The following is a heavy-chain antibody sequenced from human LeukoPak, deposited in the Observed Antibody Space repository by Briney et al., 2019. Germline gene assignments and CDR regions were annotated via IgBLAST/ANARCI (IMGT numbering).Heavy chain of an antibody. CDR1: GFTFSSYS. CDR3: ARGHFGVVLDY. J-gene: IGHJ4*02. D-gene: IGHD3-3*01. V-gene: IGHV3-21*01. Sequence: PGGSLRLSCEGSGFTFSSYSMIWVRQAPGKGLEWVSSIRGDSTETRHADSLMGRFIISRDNAKKSLYLQMNSLRAEDTAVYYSARGHFGVVLDYWGQGTLVTVSS. CDR2: IRGDSTET.